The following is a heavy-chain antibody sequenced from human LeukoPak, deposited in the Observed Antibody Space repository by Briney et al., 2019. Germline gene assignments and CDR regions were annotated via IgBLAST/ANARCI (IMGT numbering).Heavy chain of an antibody. D-gene: IGHD6-6*01. V-gene: IGHV3-66*01. CDR3: ASVRQTSYFDY. CDR1: GFTVSSNY. J-gene: IGHJ4*02. Sequence: GRSLRLSCAASGFTVSSNYMSWVRQAPGKGLEWVSVIYSGGSTYYADPVKGRFTISRDNSKNTLYLQMNSLRAEDTAVYYCASVRQTSYFDYWGQGTLVTVSS. CDR2: IYSGGST.